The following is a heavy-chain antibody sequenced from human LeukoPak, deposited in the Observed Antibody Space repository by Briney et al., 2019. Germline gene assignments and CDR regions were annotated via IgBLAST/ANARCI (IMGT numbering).Heavy chain of an antibody. CDR2: MNPNSGNT. Sequence: GASVKVSCKASGYTFTSYDINWVRQATGQGLEWMGWMNPNSGNTGYAQKFQGRVTMTRNTSISTAYMELSSLRSEDTAVYYRASSYYYGSGSSYAFDIWGQGTMVTVSS. CDR3: ASSYYYGSGSSYAFDI. J-gene: IGHJ3*02. D-gene: IGHD3-10*01. V-gene: IGHV1-8*01. CDR1: GYTFTSYD.